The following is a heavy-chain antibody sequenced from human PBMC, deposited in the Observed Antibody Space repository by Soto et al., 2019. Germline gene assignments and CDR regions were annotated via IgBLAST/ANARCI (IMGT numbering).Heavy chain of an antibody. CDR1: GFTFSSYG. J-gene: IGHJ4*02. CDR3: ARASPPDY. CDR2: VWYDGSNT. Sequence: PGGSLRLSCAASGFTFSSYGMHWVRQAPGKGLEWVAVVWYDGSNTNYEDSVKGRFTISRDSSKNTVYLQMNSLRAEDTAVYYCARASPPDYWGQGTLVTVSS. V-gene: IGHV3-33*01.